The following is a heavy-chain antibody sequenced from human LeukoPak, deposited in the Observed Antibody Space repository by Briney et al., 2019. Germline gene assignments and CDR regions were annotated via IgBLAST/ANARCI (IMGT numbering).Heavy chain of an antibody. CDR3: ARGGRGYDSDWFDP. CDR1: GVSFSGYY. J-gene: IGHJ5*02. V-gene: IGHV4-34*01. Sequence: PSETLSLTCAVYGVSFSGYYWSWIRQPPGKGLEWIGEINHSGSTNYNPSLKSRVTISVDTSKNQFSLKLSSVTAADTAVYYCARGGRGYDSDWFDPWGQGTLVTVSS. D-gene: IGHD5-12*01. CDR2: INHSGST.